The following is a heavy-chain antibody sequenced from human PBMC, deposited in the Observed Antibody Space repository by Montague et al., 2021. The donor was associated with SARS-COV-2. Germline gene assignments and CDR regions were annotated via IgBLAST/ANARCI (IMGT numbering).Heavy chain of an antibody. V-gene: IGHV4-39*02. CDR1: GGPISRSSYY. J-gene: IGHJ4*02. Sequence: SETLSLTCIVSGGPISRSSYYSCLLRPPPGNGLGWVGNNYPAGSTYNTPSLKSRGTIFVDTSNSHFSLKLSSVTAADTAVYYCARQLRYYDWRVDYWGQGTLVSVSS. CDR3: ARQLRYYDWRVDY. CDR2: NYPAGST. D-gene: IGHD3-9*01.